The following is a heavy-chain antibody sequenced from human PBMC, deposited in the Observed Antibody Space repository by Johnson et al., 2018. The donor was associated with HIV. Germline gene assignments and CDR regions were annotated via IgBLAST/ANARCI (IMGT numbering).Heavy chain of an antibody. CDR3: AREGAAAGPTDAFDI. Sequence: QVQLVESGGGVVRPGGSLRLSCAASGFTFSSYAMHWVRQAPGKGLEWVAVISYDGSNKYYADSVKGRFTISRDNSKNTLYLQMNSLRAEDTAVYYCAREGAAAGPTDAFDIWGQGTMVTVSS. J-gene: IGHJ3*02. V-gene: IGHV3-30-3*01. CDR2: ISYDGSNK. CDR1: GFTFSSYA. D-gene: IGHD6-13*01.